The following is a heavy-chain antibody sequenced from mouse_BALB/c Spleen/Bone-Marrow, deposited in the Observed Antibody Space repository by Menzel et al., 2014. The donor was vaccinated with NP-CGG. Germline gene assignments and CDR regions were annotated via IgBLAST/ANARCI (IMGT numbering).Heavy chain of an antibody. CDR1: GFNIKDTY. V-gene: IGHV14-3*02. CDR3: ARPIFL. Sequence: SGAELVKPGASVTLSCTASGFNIKDTYMHWVKQRPEQGLEWIGRIDPANGNTKYDPKFQGKATITADTSSNTAYLQLSSLTSEDTAVYYCARPIFLWGQGTSVTVSS. J-gene: IGHJ4*01. CDR2: IDPANGNT.